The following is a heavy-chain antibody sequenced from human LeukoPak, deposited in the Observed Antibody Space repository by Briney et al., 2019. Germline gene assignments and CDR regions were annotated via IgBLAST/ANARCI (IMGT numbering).Heavy chain of an antibody. J-gene: IGHJ4*02. CDR1: GGTFSSYA. Sequence: SVKVSCKASGGTFSSYAISWVRQAPGQGLEWMGGIIPIFGTANYAQKFQGRVTITTDESTSTAYMELSSLRSEDTAVYYCARVGNGHCSSTSCYPRYFDYWGQGTLVTVSS. CDR2: IIPIFGTA. V-gene: IGHV1-69*05. D-gene: IGHD2-2*01. CDR3: ARVGNGHCSSTSCYPRYFDY.